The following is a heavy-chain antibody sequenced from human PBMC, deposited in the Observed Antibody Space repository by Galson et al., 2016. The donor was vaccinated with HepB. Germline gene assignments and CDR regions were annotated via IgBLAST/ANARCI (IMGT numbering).Heavy chain of an antibody. CDR1: GGTFSSYT. J-gene: IGHJ6*02. V-gene: IGHV1-69*13. CDR3: AQFCSTTSCYEAGYYPGMDV. D-gene: IGHD2-2*01. CDR2: IIPIFGTT. Sequence: SVKVSCKASGGTFSSYTISWVRQAPGQGLEWMGGIIPIFGTTNYAQKFQGRVTVTADESTSTAYMDLTSLTSEDTAFYYCAQFCSTTSCYEAGYYPGMDVWGQGTTVTVSS.